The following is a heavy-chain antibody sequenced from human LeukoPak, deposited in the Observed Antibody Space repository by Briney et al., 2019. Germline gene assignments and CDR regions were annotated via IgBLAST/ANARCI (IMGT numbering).Heavy chain of an antibody. D-gene: IGHD6-13*01. CDR2: INHSGST. J-gene: IGHJ4*02. V-gene: IGHV4-34*01. CDR3: ARIIPSSSWYYSDY. Sequence: SETLSLTCAVYGGSFSGYCWSWIRQPPGKGLEWIGEINHSGSTNYNPSLKSRVTISVDTSKNQFSLKLSSVTAADTAVYYCARIIPSSSWYYSDYWGQGTLVTVSS. CDR1: GGSFSGYC.